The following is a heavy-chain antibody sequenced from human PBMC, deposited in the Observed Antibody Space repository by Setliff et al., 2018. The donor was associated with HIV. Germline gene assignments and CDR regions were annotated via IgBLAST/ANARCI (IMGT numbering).Heavy chain of an antibody. CDR1: GYSISSGYY. CDR3: ARSTVGVGATFP. D-gene: IGHD1-26*01. CDR2: IFHSGST. J-gene: IGHJ4*02. Sequence: SETLSLTCAVSGYSISSGYYWGWIRQPPGKGLQWIGSIFHSGSTYYNPSLKSRVTISVDTSKNQFSLKLSSVTAADTAVYYCARSTVGVGATFPWGRGTLVTVSS. V-gene: IGHV4-38-2*01.